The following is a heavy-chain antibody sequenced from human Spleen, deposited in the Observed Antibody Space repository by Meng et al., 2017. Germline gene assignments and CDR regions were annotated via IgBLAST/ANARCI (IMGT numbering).Heavy chain of an antibody. J-gene: IGHJ4*02. CDR3: ARGSKGGNDFDY. D-gene: IGHD4-23*01. CDR2: ISSSGSTI. CDR1: GFTLSSYE. Sequence: GESLKISCAASGFTLSSYEMNWVRQAPGKGLEWDSYISSSGSTIYYADSVKGRFTISRDNAKNSLYLQMNSLRAEDTAVYYCARGSKGGNDFDYWGQGTLVTVSS. V-gene: IGHV3-48*03.